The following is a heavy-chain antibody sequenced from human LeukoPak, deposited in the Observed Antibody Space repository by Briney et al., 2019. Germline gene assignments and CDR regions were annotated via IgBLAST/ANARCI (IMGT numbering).Heavy chain of an antibody. CDR1: GGSLSSYY. D-gene: IGHD2-2*02. J-gene: IGHJ4*02. V-gene: IGHV4-4*07. CDR3: AREYCSSTSCYSKAFGY. CDR2: IYTSGST. Sequence: PSETLSLTCTDSGGSLSSYYWSWIRQPAGKGLEWIGRIYTSGSTNYNPSLKSRVTMSVDTSKNQFSLKLSSVTAADTAVYYCAREYCSSTSCYSKAFGYWGQGTLVTVSS.